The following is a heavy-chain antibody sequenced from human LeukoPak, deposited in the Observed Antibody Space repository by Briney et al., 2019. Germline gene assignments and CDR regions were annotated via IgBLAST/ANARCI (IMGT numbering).Heavy chain of an antibody. CDR2: VHQGGYT. V-gene: IGHV4-34*01. D-gene: IGHD1-7*01. J-gene: IGHJ5*02. Sequence: PSETLSLTCAVYGGSFSAYYWTWIRQPPGKGLEWIGEVHQGGYTNYNPSLSSRVTISVDTSKNQFSLEVRSVTAADTAVYYCARVNWNSEEGNWFDPWGRGTLVAVSS. CDR1: GGSFSAYY. CDR3: ARVNWNSEEGNWFDP.